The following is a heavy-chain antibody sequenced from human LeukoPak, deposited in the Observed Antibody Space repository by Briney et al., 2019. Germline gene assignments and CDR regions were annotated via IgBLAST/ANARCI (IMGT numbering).Heavy chain of an antibody. J-gene: IGHJ5*01. CDR2: IWCDGSNK. CDR3: AIDLVSYGGGHCYSEWFDP. D-gene: IGHD2-21*02. CDR1: GFTFSSYC. V-gene: IGHV3-33*01. Sequence: PGGSLRLSCAASGFTFSSYCMHWVRQAPGKGLEWVSVIWCDGSNKYYADSVKGRFTISRDNSKNTLYLQMSSLRADATAEYYCAIDLVSYGGGHCYSEWFDPWGQGTLVTVSS.